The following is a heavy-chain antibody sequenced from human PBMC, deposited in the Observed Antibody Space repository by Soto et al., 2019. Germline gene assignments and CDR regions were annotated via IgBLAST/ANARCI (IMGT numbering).Heavy chain of an antibody. CDR3: ASPSVGYDSSGGPFDY. CDR2: IIPIFGTA. CDR1: GGTFSSYA. V-gene: IGHV1-69*01. J-gene: IGHJ4*02. D-gene: IGHD3-22*01. Sequence: QVQLVQSGAEVKKSGSSVKVSCKASGGTFSSYAISWVRQAPGQGLEWMGGIIPIFGTANYAQKFQGRVTITADESTSTAYMELSSLRSEDTAVYYCASPSVGYDSSGGPFDYWGQGTLVTVSS.